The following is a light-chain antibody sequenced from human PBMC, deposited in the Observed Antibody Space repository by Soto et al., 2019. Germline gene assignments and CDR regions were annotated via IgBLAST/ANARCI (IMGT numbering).Light chain of an antibody. CDR3: QQYNDSFPT. Sequence: DIQMTQSPSTLSASVGDRVTISCRASQTINTWLAWYKQQPGKATQLLIYKASSLESGVPSRFSGSGSGTDFTLTISSLRPDDFVTFYCQQYNDSFPTFGQGTKVEIK. CDR2: KAS. J-gene: IGKJ1*01. V-gene: IGKV1-5*03. CDR1: QTINTW.